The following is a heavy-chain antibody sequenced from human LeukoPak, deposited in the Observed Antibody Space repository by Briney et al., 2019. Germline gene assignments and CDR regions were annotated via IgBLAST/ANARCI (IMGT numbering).Heavy chain of an antibody. CDR2: INHSGST. CDR1: GGSFSGYY. CDR3: ARGPRYSGSYYGY. D-gene: IGHD1-26*01. J-gene: IGHJ4*02. Sequence: SSETLSLTCAVYGGSFSGYYWSWIRQPPGKGLEWIGEINHSGSTNYNPSLKSRVTISVDTSKNQSSLKLSSVTAADTAVYYCARGPRYSGSYYGYWGQGTLVTVSS. V-gene: IGHV4-34*01.